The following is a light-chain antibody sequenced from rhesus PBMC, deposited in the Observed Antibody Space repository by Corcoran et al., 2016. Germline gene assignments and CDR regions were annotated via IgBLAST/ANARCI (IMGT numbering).Light chain of an antibody. V-gene: IGKV1S12*01. J-gene: IGKJ4*01. Sequence: DIQMTQSPSALSASVGDRVTIPCRASQKIYSNLPWYQQKPGKAPKLLIFAASSLQTGIPSRFSGSGSGTDFTLTISSLQPEDSAAYYCQHYYDNPLTFGGGTKVEIK. CDR3: QHYYDNPLT. CDR1: QKIYSN. CDR2: AAS.